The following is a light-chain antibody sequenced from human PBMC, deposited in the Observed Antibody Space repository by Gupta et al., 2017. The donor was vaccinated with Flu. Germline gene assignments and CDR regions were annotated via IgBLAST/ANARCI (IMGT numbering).Light chain of an antibody. V-gene: IGLV2-8*01. Sequence: QSALTQPPTASGSLGQSVTISCTGTSSDVGGYKFVSWYQQHPGKAPKLKIYDVSKRPSGVPVRFSGSRSGNTASLTVSGLQAEDEADYYCSSYAGTNNWVFGGGTKLTVL. CDR3: SSYAGTNNWV. J-gene: IGLJ2*01. CDR1: SSDVGGYKF. CDR2: DVS.